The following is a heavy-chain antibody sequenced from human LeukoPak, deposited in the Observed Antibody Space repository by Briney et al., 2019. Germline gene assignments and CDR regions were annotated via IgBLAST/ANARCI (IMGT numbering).Heavy chain of an antibody. CDR3: ASRHLGYCSSTSCPPGYFDY. Sequence: SETLSLTCTVSGGSTSSSSYYWGWIRQPPGKGLEWIGRIYTSGSTNYNPSLKSRVTISVDTSKNQFSLKLSSVTAADTAVYYCASRHLGYCSSTSCPPGYFDYWGQGTLVTVSS. CDR1: GGSTSSSSYY. J-gene: IGHJ4*02. CDR2: IYTSGST. D-gene: IGHD2-2*01. V-gene: IGHV4-39*07.